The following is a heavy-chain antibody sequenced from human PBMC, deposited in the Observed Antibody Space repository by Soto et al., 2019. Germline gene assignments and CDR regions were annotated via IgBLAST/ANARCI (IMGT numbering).Heavy chain of an antibody. J-gene: IGHJ6*02. CDR1: GGSISSGGYY. Sequence: QVQLQESGPGLVKPSQTLSLTCTVSGGSISSGGYYWSWIRQHPGKGLEWIGYIYYSGSTYYNPSLKSRVTISVDTSKNQFSLKLSSVTAADTAVYYCAREARWSGYDNYYYYGMDVWGQGTTVTVSS. V-gene: IGHV4-31*03. CDR2: IYYSGST. D-gene: IGHD5-12*01. CDR3: AREARWSGYDNYYYYGMDV.